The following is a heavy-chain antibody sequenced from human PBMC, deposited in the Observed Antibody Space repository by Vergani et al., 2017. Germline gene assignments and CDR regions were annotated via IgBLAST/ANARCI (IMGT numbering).Heavy chain of an antibody. CDR3: AKTLNSYGDYVAGFPFDY. CDR2: ISSSGSTI. Sequence: QVQLVESGGGLVKPGGSLRLSCAASGFTFSDYYMSWIRQAPGKGLEWVSYISSSGSTIYYADSVKGRFTISRDNSKNTLYLQMNSLRAEDTAVYYCAKTLNSYGDYVAGFPFDYWGQGTLVTVSS. J-gene: IGHJ4*02. CDR1: GFTFSDYY. V-gene: IGHV3-11*01. D-gene: IGHD4-17*01.